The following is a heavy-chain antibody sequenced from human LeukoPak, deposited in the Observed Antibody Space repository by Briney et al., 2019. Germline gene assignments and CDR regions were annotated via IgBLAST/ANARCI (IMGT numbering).Heavy chain of an antibody. CDR3: ARGQGYSSPSYYIDV. CDR1: GYTFTGYY. CDR2: MNPNSGNT. Sequence: GASVKVSCKASGYTFTGYYMHWVRQAPGQGLEWMGWMNPNSGNTGYAQKFQGRVTITRNTSISTAYMELSSLRSEDTAVYYCARGQGYSSPSYYIDVWGKGTTVTVSS. V-gene: IGHV1-8*03. D-gene: IGHD6-19*01. J-gene: IGHJ6*03.